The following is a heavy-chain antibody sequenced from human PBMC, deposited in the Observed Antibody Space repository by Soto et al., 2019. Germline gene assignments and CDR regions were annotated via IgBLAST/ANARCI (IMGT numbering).Heavy chain of an antibody. CDR2: INPATGAA. CDR1: GYPVTAYY. V-gene: IGHV1-2*02. Sequence: QLHLVQSGAVVKKPGASVTVSCSASGYPVTAYYMHWVRQAPGRGLEWMGGINPATGAAKYTQTFQGRVTMTRDTSTSTVFMELGGLTSEDTAVFYCARGGGVGVAGSAAFDMWGQGTVVTLSS. CDR3: ARGGGVGVAGSAAFDM. D-gene: IGHD3-3*01. J-gene: IGHJ3*02.